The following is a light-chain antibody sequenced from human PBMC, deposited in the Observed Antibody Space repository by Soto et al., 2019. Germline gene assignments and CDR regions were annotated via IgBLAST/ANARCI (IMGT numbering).Light chain of an antibody. V-gene: IGKV4-1*01. CDR1: QNVLYSSNNKNY. CDR2: WAS. Sequence: DIVMSQPPDSLAVSLSESATINCNSSQNVLYSSNNKNYLAWYQQKPGQPPKLLIYWASTRESGVPDRFSGSGSGTDFTLTISSLQAEDVAVYYCQQYYSTISFGQGTR. J-gene: IGKJ5*01. CDR3: QQYYSTIS.